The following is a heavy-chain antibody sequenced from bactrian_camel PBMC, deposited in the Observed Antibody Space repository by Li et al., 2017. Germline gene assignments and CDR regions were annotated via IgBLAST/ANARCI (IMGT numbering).Heavy chain of an antibody. CDR2: IDSDGRT. CDR1: GNTASSYC. Sequence: HVQLVESGGGSVQAGGSLRLSCTTSGNTASSYCMGWFRQAPGKKREAVAYIDSDGRTRYADSVKGRFSISKDNAENSLYLQMNSLKPEDTAMYYCAARRCWRNWDSEYNYWGQGTQVTVS. CDR3: AARRCWRNWDSEYNY. J-gene: IGHJ4*01. D-gene: IGHD8*01. V-gene: IGHV3S53*01.